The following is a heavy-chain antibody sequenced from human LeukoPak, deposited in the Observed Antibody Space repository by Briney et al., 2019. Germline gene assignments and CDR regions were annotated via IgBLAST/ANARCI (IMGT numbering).Heavy chain of an antibody. Sequence: GASVTVSCTASGYTFTCYYMHWVGQAPGQGREWRGWINPNSGGTNYAQKFQGRVTMTRDTSISTAYMELSRLRSDDTAVYYCTRGTRIEAPSYYYYYYMDVWGKGTTVTVSS. D-gene: IGHD6-13*01. CDR1: GYTFTCYY. J-gene: IGHJ6*03. CDR3: TRGTRIEAPSYYYYYYMDV. V-gene: IGHV1-2*02. CDR2: INPNSGGT.